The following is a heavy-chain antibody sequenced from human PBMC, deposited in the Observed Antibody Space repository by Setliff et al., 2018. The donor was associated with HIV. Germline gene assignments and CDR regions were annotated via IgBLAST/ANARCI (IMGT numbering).Heavy chain of an antibody. J-gene: IGHJ4*02. CDR2: ISSSSSYI. CDR1: GFTFSSYE. D-gene: IGHD1-7*01. Sequence: GSLRLSCAASGFTFSSYEMNWVRQAPGKGLEWVSYISSSSSYIYYADSVKGRFTISRDNAKNTLYLQMNSLRVEDTAVYYCVKWNYPNSWGQGTLVTVSS. V-gene: IGHV3-21*05. CDR3: VKWNYPNS.